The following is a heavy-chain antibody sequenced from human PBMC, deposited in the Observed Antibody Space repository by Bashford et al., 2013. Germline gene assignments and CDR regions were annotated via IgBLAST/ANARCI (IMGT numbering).Heavy chain of an antibody. CDR1: GFTFEDYA. V-gene: IGHV3-20*04. J-gene: IGHJ4*02. D-gene: IGHD6-13*01. Sequence: GGSLRLSCAASGFTFEDYAMTWVRQAPGKGLEWVSSLDWNGRTTGYVDSVKGRFTISRDNSKNTLYLQMNSLRAEDTAVYYCAKDRLWENEVAAATHYWGQGTLVTVSS. CDR3: AKDRLWENEVAAATHY. CDR2: LDWNGRTT.